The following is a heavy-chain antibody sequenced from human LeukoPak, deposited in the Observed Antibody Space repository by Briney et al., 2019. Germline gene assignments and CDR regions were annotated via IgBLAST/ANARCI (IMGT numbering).Heavy chain of an antibody. CDR3: ARESVAGFVVPATFDY. V-gene: IGHV3-48*01. D-gene: IGHD2-2*01. J-gene: IGHJ4*02. Sequence: GGSLRLSCAASGFTFSSYSMNWVRQAPGKGLEWVSYISSSSSTIYYADSVKGRFTISRDNAKNSLYLQMNSLRAEDTAVYYCARESVAGFVVPATFDYWGQGTLVTVST. CDR2: ISSSSSTI. CDR1: GFTFSSYS.